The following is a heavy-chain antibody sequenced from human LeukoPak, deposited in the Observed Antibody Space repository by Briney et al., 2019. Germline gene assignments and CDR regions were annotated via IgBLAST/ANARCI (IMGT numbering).Heavy chain of an antibody. CDR2: ISSNGGST. CDR3: ARPPDNYYYYYMDV. CDR1: GFTFSDYS. V-gene: IGHV3-64*04. J-gene: IGHJ6*03. Sequence: PGGSLRLSCSASGFTFSDYSMHWVRQAPGKGLEYVSAISSNGGSTYYASSVKGRFTISRDNAKNSLYLQMNSLRAEDTAVYYCARPPDNYYYYYMDVWGKGTTVTVSS.